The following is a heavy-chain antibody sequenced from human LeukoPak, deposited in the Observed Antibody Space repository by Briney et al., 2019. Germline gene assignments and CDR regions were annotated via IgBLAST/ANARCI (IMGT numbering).Heavy chain of an antibody. CDR2: INHSGST. Sequence: SETLSLTCAVYGGSFSGYYWSWIRQPPGKGLEWIGEINHSGSTNYNPSLKSRVTISVDTSKNQFSLKLSSATAADTAVYYCARGPAGGYWGQETLVTVSS. J-gene: IGHJ4*02. CDR3: ARGPAGGY. V-gene: IGHV4-34*01. CDR1: GGSFSGYY. D-gene: IGHD2-2*01.